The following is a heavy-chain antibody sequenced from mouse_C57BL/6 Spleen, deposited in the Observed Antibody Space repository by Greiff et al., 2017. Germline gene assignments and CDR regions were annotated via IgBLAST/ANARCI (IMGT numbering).Heavy chain of an antibody. CDR3: ARNRWSGEGGYAMDY. V-gene: IGHV2-9-1*01. CDR1: GFSLTSYA. CDR2: IWTGGGT. J-gene: IGHJ4*01. D-gene: IGHD2-3*01. Sequence: VKLVESGPGLVAPSQSLSITCTVSGFSLTSYAISWVRQPPGKGLEWLGVIWTGGGTNYNSALKSRLSISKDNSKSQVFLKMNSLQTDDTARYYCARNRWSGEGGYAMDYWGQGTSVTVSS.